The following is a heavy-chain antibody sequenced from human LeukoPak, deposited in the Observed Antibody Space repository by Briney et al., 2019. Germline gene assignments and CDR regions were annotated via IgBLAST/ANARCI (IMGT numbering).Heavy chain of an antibody. Sequence: GGSLRLSCAASGFTFRIYWMSWVRQTPGKGLEWVANIQQDGIKKYYVDSVEGRFTISRENAKNSLFLQMSSLRADDTAVYYCGRELDGSVDYWGQGTLVTVSS. J-gene: IGHJ4*02. V-gene: IGHV3-7*01. CDR3: GRELDGSVDY. CDR1: GFTFRIYW. D-gene: IGHD3-10*01. CDR2: IQQDGIKK.